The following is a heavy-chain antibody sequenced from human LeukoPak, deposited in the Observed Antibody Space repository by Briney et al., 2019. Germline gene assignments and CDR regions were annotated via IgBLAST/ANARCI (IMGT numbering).Heavy chain of an antibody. V-gene: IGHV3-7*01. CDR2: IKQEGSEK. D-gene: IGHD3-9*01. J-gene: IGHJ4*02. CDR3: ARDWQVGHYDILGLDY. CDR1: GFTFSRYY. Sequence: AGGSLRLSCAASGFTFSRYYMSWVRQAPGKGLEWVANIKQEGSEKNYVDSVKGRFTISRDNAKNSLYLQMNSLRAEDTAVYYCARDWQVGHYDILGLDYWGQGTLVTVSS.